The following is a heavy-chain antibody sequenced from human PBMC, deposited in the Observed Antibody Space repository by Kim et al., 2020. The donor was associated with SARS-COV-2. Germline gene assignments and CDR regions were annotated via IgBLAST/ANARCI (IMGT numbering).Heavy chain of an antibody. V-gene: IGHV4-39*01. CDR2: T. CDR3: ARGSGIAASAY. D-gene: IGHD6-13*01. Sequence: TSYNSSLKSRVTIYLDTAKNQFSLKLSSVTAADTAVYYCARGSGIAASAYWGQGTLVTVSS. J-gene: IGHJ4*02.